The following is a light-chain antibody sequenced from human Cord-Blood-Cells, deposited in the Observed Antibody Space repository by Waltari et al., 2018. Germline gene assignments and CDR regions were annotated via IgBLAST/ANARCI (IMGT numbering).Light chain of an antibody. J-gene: IGLJ1*01. V-gene: IGLV2-14*03. CDR3: SSYTSNSTYV. CDR1: SSDVGGYNY. CDR2: DVS. Sequence: QSALTQPASVSGSPGQSIPISCTGTSSDVGGYNYVSWYQQHPGKAPKLMIYDVSNLPSGVSNRFSGSKSGNTASLTISGLQAEDEADYYCSSYTSNSTYVFGTGTKVTVL.